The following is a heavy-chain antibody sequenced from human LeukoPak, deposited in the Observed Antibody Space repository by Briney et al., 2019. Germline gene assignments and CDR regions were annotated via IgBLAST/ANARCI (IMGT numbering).Heavy chain of an antibody. CDR2: IYYSGST. J-gene: IGHJ3*02. D-gene: IGHD3-3*02. V-gene: IGHV4-39*07. Sequence: SETLSLTCTVSGGSISSSSYYWGWIRQPPGKGLEWIGSIYYSGSTYYNPSLKSRVTISVDTSKNQFSLKLSSVTAADTAVYYCARRVLGAFDIWGQGTMVTVSS. CDR1: GGSISSSSYY. CDR3: ARRVLGAFDI.